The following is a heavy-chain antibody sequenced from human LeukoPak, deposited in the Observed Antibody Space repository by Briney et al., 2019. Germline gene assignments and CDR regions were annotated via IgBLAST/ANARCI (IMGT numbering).Heavy chain of an antibody. CDR2: IKFHGHET. J-gene: IGHJ4*02. D-gene: IGHD3-10*01. CDR1: GFTISSYY. CDR3: ARETMVRGVILFDY. Sequence: GGSLRLSCAASGFTISSYYMAWVRQAPGKGLEWVAFIKFHGHETFYADSVRGRFTFSRDNAKNTLYLQMNSLRAEDTAVYYCARETMVRGVILFDYWGQGTLVTVSS. V-gene: IGHV3-7*01.